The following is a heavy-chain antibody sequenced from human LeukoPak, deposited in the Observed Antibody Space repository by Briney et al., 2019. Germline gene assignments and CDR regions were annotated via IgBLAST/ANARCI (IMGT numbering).Heavy chain of an antibody. J-gene: IGHJ4*02. V-gene: IGHV3-21*01. D-gene: IGHD3-10*02. CDR3: ARDYQMFGEFDY. Sequence: GGSLRLSCAASGFTFSSYSMSWVRQAPGKGLEWVSSISSSSSYIYYADSVKGRFTISRDNAKNSLYLQMNSLRAEDTAVYYCARDYQMFGEFDYWGQGTLVTVSS. CDR1: GFTFSSYS. CDR2: ISSSSSYI.